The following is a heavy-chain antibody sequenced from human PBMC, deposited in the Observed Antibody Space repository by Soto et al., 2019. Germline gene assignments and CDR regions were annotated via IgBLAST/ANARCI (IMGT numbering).Heavy chain of an antibody. J-gene: IGHJ5*02. Sequence: ASVKVSCKASGYTFTSYYMHWVRQAPGQGLEWMGIINPSGGSTSYAQKFQGRVTMTRDTSTSTVYMELSSLRSEDTAVYYCARDNCGGDCYGSWFDPWGQGXLVTVSS. D-gene: IGHD2-21*02. V-gene: IGHV1-46*01. CDR1: GYTFTSYY. CDR3: ARDNCGGDCYGSWFDP. CDR2: INPSGGST.